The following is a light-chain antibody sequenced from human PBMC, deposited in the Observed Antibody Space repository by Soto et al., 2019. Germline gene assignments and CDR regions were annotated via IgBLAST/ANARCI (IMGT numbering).Light chain of an antibody. CDR1: QTINSW. J-gene: IGKJ1*01. CDR3: QQYNTYPMT. V-gene: IGKV1-5*03. Sequence: DVQMTQSPSTLSASVGDTVTITCRASQTINSWLAWYQHRPGKGPKLLIYKTSTVEGGVPLRFSGSGSGTEFTLTISSLQTADSATYYCQQYNTYPMTFGHGTKVDIK. CDR2: KTS.